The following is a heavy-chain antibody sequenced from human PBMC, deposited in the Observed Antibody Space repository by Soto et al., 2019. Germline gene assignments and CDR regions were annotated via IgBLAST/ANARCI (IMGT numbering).Heavy chain of an antibody. CDR1: GGSVSSYY. CDR3: ARHCGITMVRGVLAAFDI. Sequence: QVQLRESGPGLVKPSETLSLTCTVSGGSVSSYYWSWIRQPPGKGLEWIGYIYYSGSTNYNPSLKSRVTISLDTSKNQFSLNLSSVTAADTAVYYCARHCGITMVRGVLAAFDIWGQWTMVTVSS. D-gene: IGHD3-10*01. CDR2: IYYSGST. V-gene: IGHV4-59*08. J-gene: IGHJ3*02.